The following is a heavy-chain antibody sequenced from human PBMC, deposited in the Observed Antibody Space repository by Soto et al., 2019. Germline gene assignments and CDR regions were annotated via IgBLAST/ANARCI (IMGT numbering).Heavy chain of an antibody. CDR3: ARHQGGYYIPYFDY. J-gene: IGHJ4*02. CDR1: GGSISSSSYY. Sequence: PSETLSLTCTVSGGSISSSSYYWGWIRQPPGKGLEWIGSIYYSGSTYYNPSLKSRVTISVDTSKNQFSLKLSSVTAADTAVYYCARHQGGYYIPYFDYWGQGTLVTVSS. CDR2: IYYSGST. V-gene: IGHV4-39*01. D-gene: IGHD3-22*01.